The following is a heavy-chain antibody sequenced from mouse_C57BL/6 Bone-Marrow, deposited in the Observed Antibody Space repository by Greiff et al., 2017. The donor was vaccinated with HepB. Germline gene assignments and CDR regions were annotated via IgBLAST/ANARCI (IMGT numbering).Heavy chain of an antibody. CDR1: GFTFTVYY. Sequence: VQLQQSGAELVRPGASVKLSCTASGFTFTVYYMHWVKQRPEQGLEWIGRIDPDDGDTEYASKFQGKATITADTSSNTAYLQLSSLTSEDTAVYYCTTDGYYVFMDYWGQGTSVTVSS. J-gene: IGHJ4*01. CDR3: TTDGYYVFMDY. V-gene: IGHV14-4*01. CDR2: IDPDDGDT. D-gene: IGHD2-3*01.